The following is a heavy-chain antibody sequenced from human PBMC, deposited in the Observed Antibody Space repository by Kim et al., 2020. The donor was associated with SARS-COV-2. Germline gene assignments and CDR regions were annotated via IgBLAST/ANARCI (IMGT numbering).Heavy chain of an antibody. D-gene: IGHD3-16*01. Sequence: GGSLRLSCAASGFTFTSYAMTWVRQVPGKGLEWVSDISIAGSITYYADSVKGRFTVSRDNPKNTMYVQMNRLGADDTAVYYCARRLGVNAFDVWGQGTSVTVSS. J-gene: IGHJ3*01. V-gene: IGHV3-23*01. CDR3: ARRLGVNAFDV. CDR1: GFTFTSYA. CDR2: ISIAGSIT.